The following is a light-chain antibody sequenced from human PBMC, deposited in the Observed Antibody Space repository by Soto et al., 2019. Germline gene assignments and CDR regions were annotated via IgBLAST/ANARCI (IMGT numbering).Light chain of an antibody. Sequence: ETVMTQSPATLSVSPGERATLSCRASQSVNSNLAWYHQESGQPPRPLVFGASTRATAVPARFSGSGSGTEFTLTISGLQSEDFAVYFCQQYASWPLTFGGGTKVEI. CDR2: GAS. CDR1: QSVNSN. V-gene: IGKV3-15*01. J-gene: IGKJ4*01. CDR3: QQYASWPLT.